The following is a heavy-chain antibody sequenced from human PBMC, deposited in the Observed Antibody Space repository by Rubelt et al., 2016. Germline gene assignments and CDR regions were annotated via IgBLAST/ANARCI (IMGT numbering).Heavy chain of an antibody. Sequence: QVLLQESGPGLVKPSETLSLTCSVSGYSISSGYYWGWIRQPPGKGLEWIGNIYHSGSTYYNLSLKSRATISVDTSRNTLSLKLRSVTAAETAVYYCARSRIVLVPGLDYWGQGTLVTVSS. D-gene: IGHD2-2*01. CDR2: IYHSGST. CDR3: ARSRIVLVPGLDY. CDR1: GYSISSGYY. J-gene: IGHJ4*02. V-gene: IGHV4-38-2*02.